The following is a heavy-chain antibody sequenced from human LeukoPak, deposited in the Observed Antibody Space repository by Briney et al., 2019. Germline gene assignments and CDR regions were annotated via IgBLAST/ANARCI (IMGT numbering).Heavy chain of an antibody. CDR1: GFTFDDYG. J-gene: IGHJ1*01. V-gene: IGHV3-20*04. CDR3: ARDRGGTYMYFQH. Sequence: PGGSLRLSCAASGFTFDDYGMSWVRQAPGRGLEWVSGINWSGARAGHADSAKGRFTISRDNAKNSLFLQMNSLRAEDTALYYCARDRGGTYMYFQHWGQGTLVTVSS. D-gene: IGHD1-1*01. CDR2: INWSGARA.